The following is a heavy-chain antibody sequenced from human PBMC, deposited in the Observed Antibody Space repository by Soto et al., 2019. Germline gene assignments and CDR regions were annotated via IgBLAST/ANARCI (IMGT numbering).Heavy chain of an antibody. J-gene: IGHJ4*02. V-gene: IGHV3-74*01. Sequence: PGGSLRLSCAVSGFSLNNYWMHWVRQRPGKGLVWVARIYRDGTTSYADSVKGRFTISRDNAKNTVSLQMNSLKDEDTAVYYCMRGNTGYGNIDYWGQGTLLTVSS. CDR3: MRGNTGYGNIDY. D-gene: IGHD5-12*01. CDR1: GFSLNNYW. CDR2: IYRDGTT.